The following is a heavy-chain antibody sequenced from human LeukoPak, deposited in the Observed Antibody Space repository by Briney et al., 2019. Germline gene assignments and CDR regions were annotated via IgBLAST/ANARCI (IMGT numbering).Heavy chain of an antibody. CDR3: ASGFAYQYFDS. CDR2: FDPEDGEK. CDR1: GYTLIALS. J-gene: IGHJ4*02. Sequence: ASVKVSCKVSGYTLIALSIHWVRQAPGRGLEWMGGFDPEDGEKIYAQKFQGRFTMTEDTSTDIAYMELSSLRSDDTAVYYCASGFAYQYFDSWGQGTLVTVSS. D-gene: IGHD2-2*01. V-gene: IGHV1-24*01.